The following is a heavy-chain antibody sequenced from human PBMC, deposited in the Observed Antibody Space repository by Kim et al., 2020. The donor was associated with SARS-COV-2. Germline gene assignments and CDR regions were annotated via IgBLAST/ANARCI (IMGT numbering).Heavy chain of an antibody. CDR2: INHSGST. CDR1: GGSFSGYY. Sequence: SETLSLTCAVYGGSFSGYYWSWIRQPPGKGLEWIGEINHSGSTNYNPSLKSRVTISVDTSKNQFSLKLSSVTAADTAVYYCARGHGDIVVVVAAGWFDPWGQGTLVTVSS. CDR3: ARGHGDIVVVVAAGWFDP. V-gene: IGHV4-34*01. J-gene: IGHJ5*02. D-gene: IGHD2-15*01.